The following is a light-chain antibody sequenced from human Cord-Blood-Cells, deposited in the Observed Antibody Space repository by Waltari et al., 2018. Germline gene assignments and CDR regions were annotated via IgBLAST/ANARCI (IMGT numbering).Light chain of an antibody. CDR1: QGVSSY. CDR3: QQRSNWT. Sequence: ELVLTHSPATPSLSPGERAPLSCRASQGVSSYLAWYQQNPGQAPRLLNYDASNRATGIPARFSGSGSGTDFTLTISSLESEEFAVYYCQQRSNWTFGQGTKVEIK. CDR2: DAS. J-gene: IGKJ1*01. V-gene: IGKV3-11*01.